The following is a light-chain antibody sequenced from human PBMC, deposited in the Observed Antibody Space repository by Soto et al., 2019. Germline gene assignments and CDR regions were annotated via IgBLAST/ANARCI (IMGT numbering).Light chain of an antibody. Sequence: QSVLTQPASVSGSPGRSISISCTGTSSDVGSYIIVSWYQQKSGEAPKLIIFEVTKRPSGVSARFFGSKSGNTASLTISELQPEDEADYHCSSFAGDGYWVFGGGTKLTVL. CDR2: EVT. CDR3: SSFAGDGYWV. CDR1: SSDVGSYII. J-gene: IGLJ3*02. V-gene: IGLV2-23*02.